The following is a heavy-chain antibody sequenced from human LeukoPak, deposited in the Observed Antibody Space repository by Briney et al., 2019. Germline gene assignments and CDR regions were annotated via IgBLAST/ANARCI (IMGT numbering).Heavy chain of an antibody. CDR3: VKGDATIIREPVH. V-gene: IGHV3-23*01. J-gene: IGHJ4*02. Sequence: AGSLRLSCEASGFTFSSYAMGWVRQAPGKGLEWISGSSGTADRTYYSDSVKGRFTISRDSSKKTLFLQMNSLTVEDAAVYFCVKGDATIIREPVHCGQGTLVTVAS. D-gene: IGHD5-12*01. CDR2: SSGTADRT. CDR1: GFTFSSYA.